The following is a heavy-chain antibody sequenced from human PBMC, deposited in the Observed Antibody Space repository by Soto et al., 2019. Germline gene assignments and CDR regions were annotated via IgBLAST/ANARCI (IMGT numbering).Heavy chain of an antibody. D-gene: IGHD1-26*01. V-gene: IGHV1-8*01. J-gene: IGHJ4*02. CDR2: MKGYSGNP. CDR3: ARRRGESYYGLDY. Sequence: QVQLLQSGAEVKKPGASVKISCKASGYNFNNYEINWVRQAPAQGLEWMGWMKGYSGNPLYAQNFQGRLTLTRDTSTNTAYLELTSLAYEDTAMYFCARRRGESYYGLDYWGQGTVVTVPS. CDR1: GYNFNNYE.